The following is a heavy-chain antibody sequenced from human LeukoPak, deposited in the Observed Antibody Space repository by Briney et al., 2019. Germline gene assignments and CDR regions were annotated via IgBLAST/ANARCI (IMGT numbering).Heavy chain of an antibody. J-gene: IGHJ2*01. D-gene: IGHD2-15*01. CDR3: ARGVVVVVAAKRWYFDL. Sequence: GGSLRLSCAASGFTFSSYAMSWVRQAPGKGLEWVSAISGSGGSTYYADSVKGRFTISRDNSKNTLYLQMNSLRAEDTAVYYCARGVVVVVAAKRWYFDLWGRGTLVTVSS. V-gene: IGHV3-23*01. CDR2: ISGSGGST. CDR1: GFTFSSYA.